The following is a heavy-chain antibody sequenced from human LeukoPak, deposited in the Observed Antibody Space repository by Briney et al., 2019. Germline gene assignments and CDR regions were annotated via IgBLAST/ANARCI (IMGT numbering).Heavy chain of an antibody. V-gene: IGHV4-39*07. CDR2: IRNSGNT. CDR1: GGSFSSSSHF. D-gene: IGHD2-2*02. CDR3: ARVYEALDAFDI. Sequence: SETLSLTCTVSGGSFSSSSHFWGWLRQPPGRGLEWIGSIRNSGNTYYSPSLQSRVTISVDTSKNQFSLKLSSVTAADTAVYYCARVYEALDAFDIWGQGTMVTVSS. J-gene: IGHJ3*02.